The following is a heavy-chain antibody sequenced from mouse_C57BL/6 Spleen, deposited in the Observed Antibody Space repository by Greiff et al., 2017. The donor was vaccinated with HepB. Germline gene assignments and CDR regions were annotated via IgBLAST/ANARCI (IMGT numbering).Heavy chain of an antibody. V-gene: IGHV1-66*01. D-gene: IGHD3-2*02. Sequence: VQLQQSGPELVKPGASVKISCKASGYSFTSYYIHWVKQRPGQGLEWIGWIYPGSGNTKYNEKFKGKATLTADTSSSTAYMQLSSLTSEDSAVYYCARETAHLFAYWGQGTLVTVSA. CDR3: ARETAHLFAY. CDR2: IYPGSGNT. CDR1: GYSFTSYY. J-gene: IGHJ3*01.